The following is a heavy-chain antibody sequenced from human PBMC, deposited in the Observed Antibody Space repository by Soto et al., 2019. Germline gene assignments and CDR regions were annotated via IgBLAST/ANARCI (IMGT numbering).Heavy chain of an antibody. CDR2: IYYSGST. V-gene: IGHV4-59*01. CDR3: ARSGGWSSYNWFDP. Sequence: PSETLSLTCTVSGGSISSYYWSWIRQPPGKGLEWIGYIYYSGSTNYNPSLKSRVTISVDTSKNQFSLKLSSVTAADTAVYYCARSGGWSSYNWFDPWGQGTLVTVSS. J-gene: IGHJ5*02. D-gene: IGHD6-19*01. CDR1: GGSISSYY.